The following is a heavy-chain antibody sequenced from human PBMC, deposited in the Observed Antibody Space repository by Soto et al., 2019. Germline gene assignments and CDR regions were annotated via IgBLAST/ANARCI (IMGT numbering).Heavy chain of an antibody. CDR3: ARDSGSCIVGARACRNWFDP. Sequence: VKVSCKASGYTFTSYYMHWVRQAPGQGLEWMGIINPSGGSTSYAQKFQGRVTMTRDTSTSTAYMELSSLRSEDTAVYYCARDSGSCIVGARACRNWFDPWGQGTLVTVSS. V-gene: IGHV1-46*01. J-gene: IGHJ5*02. D-gene: IGHD1-26*01. CDR2: INPSGGST. CDR1: GYTFTSYY.